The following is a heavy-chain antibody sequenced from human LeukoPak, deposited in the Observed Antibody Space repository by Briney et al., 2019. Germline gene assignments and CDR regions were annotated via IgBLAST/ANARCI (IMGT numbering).Heavy chain of an antibody. V-gene: IGHV3-30-3*01. CDR1: GFTFSSYA. CDR3: ARDRGSPDYGDYDSNWFDP. D-gene: IGHD4-17*01. CDR2: ISYDGSNK. Sequence: GALRLSCAASGFTFSSYAMHWVRQAPGKGLEWVAVISYDGSNKYYADSVKGRFTISRDNSKNTLYLQMNSLRAEDTAVYYCARDRGSPDYGDYDSNWFDPWGQGTLVTVSS. J-gene: IGHJ5*02.